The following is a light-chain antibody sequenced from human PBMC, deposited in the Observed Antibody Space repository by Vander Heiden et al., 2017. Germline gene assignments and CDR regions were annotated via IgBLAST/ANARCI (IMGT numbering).Light chain of an antibody. CDR1: QGISSY. J-gene: IGKJ4*01. V-gene: IGKV1-9*01. Sequence: DIQLTQSPSFLSASVGDRVTITCRASQGISSYLAWYQQKPGKAPNLLIYVASTLRSGVPSRFSGSRSGTEFTLTISSLQPEDSATYYCQQLNSYPLTFGGGTKVEIK. CDR2: VAS. CDR3: QQLNSYPLT.